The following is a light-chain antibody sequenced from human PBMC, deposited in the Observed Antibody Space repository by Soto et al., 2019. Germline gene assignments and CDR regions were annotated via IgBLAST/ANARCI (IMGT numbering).Light chain of an antibody. CDR3: QQRSNWLIT. CDR1: QSVSSY. CDR2: DVS. Sequence: EILLTQSPATLSLSPGERATLSCRASQSVSSYLAWYQQKPGQAPRLLVYDVSHRATGIPARLSGSGSGTDFTLTISSLEPEDFAVYYCQQRSNWLITFGQGTRLEIK. J-gene: IGKJ5*01. V-gene: IGKV3-11*01.